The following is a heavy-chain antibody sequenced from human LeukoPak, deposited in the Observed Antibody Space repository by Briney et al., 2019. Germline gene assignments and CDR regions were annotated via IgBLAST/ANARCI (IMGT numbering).Heavy chain of an antibody. CDR3: ARDRSVPHYYYGMDV. CDR1: GAPIGLYY. CDR2: IYTSGTS. Sequence: SETLSLTCTVSGAPIGLYYWSWIRQPAGKGLEWIGRIYTSGTSNYSPSLKSRVTMSLDLSKNQLSLKLNSVTAADTAVYYCARDRSVPHYYYGMDVWGQGTTVTVSS. V-gene: IGHV4-4*07. J-gene: IGHJ6*02.